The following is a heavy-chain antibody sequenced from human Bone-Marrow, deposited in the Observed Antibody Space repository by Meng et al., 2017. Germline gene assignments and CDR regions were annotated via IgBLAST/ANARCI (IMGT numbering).Heavy chain of an antibody. J-gene: IGHJ4*02. V-gene: IGHV4-30-4*01. Sequence: QVQLQESGSGLVKPSQTLSLTCPVSGGSISSGDYYWSGIRQPPGKGLEWMGYIYYSGSTYYNPSLKSRVTISVDTSKNQFSLKLSSVTAADTAVYYCARVPYSALSFDYWGQGTLVTVSS. D-gene: IGHD2/OR15-2a*01. CDR1: GGSISSGDYY. CDR3: ARVPYSALSFDY. CDR2: IYYSGST.